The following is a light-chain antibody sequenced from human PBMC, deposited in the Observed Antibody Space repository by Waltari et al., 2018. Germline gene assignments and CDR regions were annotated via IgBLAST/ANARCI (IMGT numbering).Light chain of an antibody. Sequence: EIVLTQSPATLSLSPGERATLSCRASQSVRSYLAWYQQKPGQAPRLLIYGASSRATGIPDRFSGSGSGTDFTLTISRLEPEDFAVYYCQQYSSSPYTFGQGTKLEIK. J-gene: IGKJ2*01. CDR2: GAS. CDR1: QSVRSY. CDR3: QQYSSSPYT. V-gene: IGKV3-20*01.